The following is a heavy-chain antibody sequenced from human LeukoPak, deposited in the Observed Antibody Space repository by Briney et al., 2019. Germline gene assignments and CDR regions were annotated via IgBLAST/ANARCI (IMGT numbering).Heavy chain of an antibody. D-gene: IGHD3-10*01. Sequence: GGSLRLSCVASGFSFSTYSMSWVRQTPEKGLEWVSVISDNGDITKYADSVRGRFTMSRDNSKNTLFLQMNTLRADDTALYYCAKKSGPGTDPLDCWGRGTLVTVSS. CDR1: GFSFSTYS. CDR3: AKKSGPGTDPLDC. J-gene: IGHJ4*02. V-gene: IGHV3-23*01. CDR2: ISDNGDIT.